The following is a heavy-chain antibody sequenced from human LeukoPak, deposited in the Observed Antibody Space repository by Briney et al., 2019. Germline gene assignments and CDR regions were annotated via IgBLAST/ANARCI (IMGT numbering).Heavy chain of an antibody. J-gene: IGHJ4*02. Sequence: SETLSLTCTVSGGSISSYYWSWIRQPPGKGLEWIGYIYYSGSTNYNPSLKSRVTISVDTSKNQFSLKLSSVTAADTAVYYCARERSDSYNRAVDYCGQGTLVTVSS. CDR3: ARERSDSYNRAVDY. CDR2: IYYSGST. V-gene: IGHV4-59*01. CDR1: GGSISSYY. D-gene: IGHD5-24*01.